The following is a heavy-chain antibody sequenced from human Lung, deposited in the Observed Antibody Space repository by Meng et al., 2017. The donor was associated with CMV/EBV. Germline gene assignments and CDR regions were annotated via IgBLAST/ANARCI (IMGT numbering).Heavy chain of an antibody. Sequence: GGPLRLXCAASGFTFSSYEMNWVRQAPGKGLEWVSYISSSGSTIYYADSVKGRFTISRDNAKNSLYLQMNSLRAEDTAVYYCARDGGLVVVPAAIRFDYYYYGMDVWGQGTTVTVSS. V-gene: IGHV3-48*03. CDR3: ARDGGLVVVPAAIRFDYYYYGMDV. D-gene: IGHD2-2*02. CDR2: ISSSGSTI. CDR1: GFTFSSYE. J-gene: IGHJ6*02.